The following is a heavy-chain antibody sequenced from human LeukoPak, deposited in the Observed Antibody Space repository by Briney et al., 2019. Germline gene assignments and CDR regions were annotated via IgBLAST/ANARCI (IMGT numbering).Heavy chain of an antibody. CDR2: IYASGST. Sequence: SETLSLTCTVSGGSISSHYSSHYWSWIRQPAGKGLEWIGRIYASGSTNYNPSLRSRVTMSVDTSKNQFSLQMSSVTAADTAVYYCAGGSIAAYPDYWGQGTLVTVSS. CDR3: AGGSIAAYPDY. V-gene: IGHV4-4*07. CDR1: GGSISSHYSSHY. J-gene: IGHJ4*02. D-gene: IGHD6-6*01.